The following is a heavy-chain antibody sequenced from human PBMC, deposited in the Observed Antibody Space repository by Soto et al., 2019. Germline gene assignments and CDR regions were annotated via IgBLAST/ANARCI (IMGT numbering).Heavy chain of an antibody. CDR2: MNPNSGNT. CDR1: GYTFTSYD. D-gene: IGHD6-19*01. CDR3: ARVLRKAVGGTDVLGVYYYYMDV. J-gene: IGHJ6*03. V-gene: IGHV1-8*01. Sequence: ASVKVSCKASGYTFTSYDINWVRQATGQGLEWMGWMNPNSGNTGYAQRFQGRVTMTKNTSISTAYMELSSLRSEDTAVYYCARVLRKAVGGTDVLGVYYYYMDVWGKGTTVTVSS.